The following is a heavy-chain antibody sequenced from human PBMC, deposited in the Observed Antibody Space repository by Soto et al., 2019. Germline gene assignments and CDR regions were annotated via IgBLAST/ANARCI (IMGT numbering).Heavy chain of an antibody. J-gene: IGHJ2*01. V-gene: IGHV2-5*02. Sequence: QITLKESGPTLVKPTQTLTLTCTFSGFSLSTSGVGVGWIRQPPGKALEWLALIYWDDDKRYSPSLKSRLTITKDTSKNQVVLTMTNMDPVDTATYYCAHVAGDESLRDEPATATYWYFDLWGRGTLVTVSS. CDR2: IYWDDDK. D-gene: IGHD6-19*01. CDR1: GFSLSTSGVG. CDR3: AHVAGDESLRDEPATATYWYFDL.